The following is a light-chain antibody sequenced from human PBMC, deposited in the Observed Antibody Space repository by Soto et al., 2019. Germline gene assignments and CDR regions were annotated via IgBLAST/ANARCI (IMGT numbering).Light chain of an antibody. CDR1: QVISSY. J-gene: IGKJ3*01. CDR2: AAS. V-gene: IGKV1-9*01. Sequence: DIQLTQAPSFLSASVGDRVTITCRASQVISSYLAWYQQKPGTAPKLLIYAASTLQSGVPSRFSGSGSGTEFTLTISSLKPEDFATYYCQQLNSYPFTFGPGTKVDIK. CDR3: QQLNSYPFT.